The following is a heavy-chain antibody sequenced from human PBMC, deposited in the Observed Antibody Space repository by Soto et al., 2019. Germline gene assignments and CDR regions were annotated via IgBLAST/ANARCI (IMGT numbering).Heavy chain of an antibody. J-gene: IGHJ4*02. CDR1: GFTFTRYS. CDR3: ARESEDLTSNFDY. V-gene: IGHV3-21*06. CDR2: ISSTTNYI. Sequence: GGSLRLSCAASGFTFTRYSMNWVRQAPGKGLEWVSSISSTTNYIYYGGSMKGRFTISRDNAKNSLYLEMNSLRAEDTAVYYCARESEDLTSNFDYWGQGTLVTVSS.